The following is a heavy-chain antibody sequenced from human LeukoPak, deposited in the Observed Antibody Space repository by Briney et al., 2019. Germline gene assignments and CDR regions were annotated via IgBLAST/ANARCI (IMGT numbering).Heavy chain of an antibody. V-gene: IGHV3-23*01. D-gene: IGHD3-22*01. CDR2: ISGDDSKT. J-gene: IGHJ6*02. CDR3: AQDLAYYFDTTSETLGLAV. CDR1: GFSISNYA. Sequence: GGSLRLSCAASGFSISNYAMNWVRQAPGKGLEWVSAISGDDSKTFYADSVKGRFTVSRDISKTTLYLQMTSLRAEDTAVYYCAQDLAYYFDTTSETLGLAVWGQGTTVTVSS.